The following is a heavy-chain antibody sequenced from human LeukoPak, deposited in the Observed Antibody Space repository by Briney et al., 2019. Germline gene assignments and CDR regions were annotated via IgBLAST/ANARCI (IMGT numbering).Heavy chain of an antibody. V-gene: IGHV3-23*01. CDR3: AKDPNYYDSSGYYWGRDWYFDL. CDR1: GFTFSSYA. J-gene: IGHJ2*01. Sequence: GGSLRLSCAASGFTFSSYAMSWVRQAPGKGLEWVSAISGSGGSTYYADSAKGRFTISRDNSKNTLYLQMNSLRAEDTAVYYCAKDPNYYDSSGYYWGRDWYFDLWGRGTLVTVSS. CDR2: ISGSGGST. D-gene: IGHD3-22*01.